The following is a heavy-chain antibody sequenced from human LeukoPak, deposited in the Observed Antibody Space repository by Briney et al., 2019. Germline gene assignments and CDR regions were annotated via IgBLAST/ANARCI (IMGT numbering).Heavy chain of an antibody. Sequence: ASVKVSCKASGYTFTGYYMHWVRQAPGQGLEWMGRINPNSGGTNYAQKFQGRVTMTRDTSISTAYMELSSLRSEDTAVYYCARASEEYYYYGMDVWGQGTTVTVSS. CDR2: INPNSGGT. CDR3: ARASEEYYYYGMDV. J-gene: IGHJ6*02. CDR1: GYTFTGYY. V-gene: IGHV1-2*06.